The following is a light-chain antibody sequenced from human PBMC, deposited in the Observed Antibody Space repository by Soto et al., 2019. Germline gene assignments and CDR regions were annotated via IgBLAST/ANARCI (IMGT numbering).Light chain of an antibody. V-gene: IGLV2-23*01. J-gene: IGLJ3*02. CDR1: SNYVWSYNL. CDR3: CAYARNSNFLV. Sequence: QSVLTPPASVSGSPGQSITISCLGTSNYVWSYNLVSWYQQHPGKAPKLIIYEASERPSGVSNRFSSSKSGNTASLTVSGLEAEDEALYCCCAYARNSNFLVFGGGTKVTVL. CDR2: EAS.